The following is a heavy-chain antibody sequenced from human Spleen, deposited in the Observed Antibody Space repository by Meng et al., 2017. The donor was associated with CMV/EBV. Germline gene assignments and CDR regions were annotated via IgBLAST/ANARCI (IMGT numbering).Heavy chain of an antibody. D-gene: IGHD1-26*01. Sequence: GESLKISCAASGFTFDDYTMHWVRQAPGKGLEWVSLISWDGGSTYYADSVKGRFTISRDNSRNSLYLQMNSLRTEDTALYYCAKALSGSYYDAEIDSWGQGTLVNVSS. J-gene: IGHJ4*02. CDR1: GFTFDDYT. CDR3: AKALSGSYYDAEIDS. V-gene: IGHV3-43*01. CDR2: ISWDGGST.